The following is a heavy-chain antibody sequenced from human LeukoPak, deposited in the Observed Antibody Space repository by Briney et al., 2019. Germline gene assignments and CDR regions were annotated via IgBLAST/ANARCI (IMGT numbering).Heavy chain of an antibody. CDR1: GGTFSSYA. D-gene: IGHD1-26*01. V-gene: IGHV1-69*01. CDR2: IIPIFGTA. CDR3: ARGRKSGSHFDY. J-gene: IGHJ4*02. Sequence: ASVTVSCKASGGTFSSYAISWVRQAPGQGLEWMGGIIPIFGTANYAQKFQGRVTITADESTSTAYMELSSLRSEDTAVYYCARGRKSGSHFDYWGQGTLVTVSS.